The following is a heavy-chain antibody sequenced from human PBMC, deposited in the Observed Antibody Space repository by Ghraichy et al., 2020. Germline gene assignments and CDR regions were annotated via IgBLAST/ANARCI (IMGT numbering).Heavy chain of an antibody. J-gene: IGHJ4*02. Sequence: SETLSLTCTVSGGSISSSSYYWGWIRQPPGKGLEWIGSIYYSGSTYYNPSLKSRVTISVDTSKNQFSLKLSSVTAADTAVYYCARRTIYCSGGSCYHSFDYWGQGTLVTVSS. CDR2: IYYSGST. D-gene: IGHD2-15*01. CDR3: ARRTIYCSGGSCYHSFDY. V-gene: IGHV4-39*01. CDR1: GGSISSSSYY.